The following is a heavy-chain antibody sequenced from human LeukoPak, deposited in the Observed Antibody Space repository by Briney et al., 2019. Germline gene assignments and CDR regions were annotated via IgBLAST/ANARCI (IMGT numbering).Heavy chain of an antibody. CDR1: GVSFSGYY. CDR3: ARVIAVAGKAFDP. V-gene: IGHV4-34*01. Sequence: SETLSPTCAVYGVSFSGYYWSWIRQPPGKGLEWIGEINHSGSTNYNPSLKSRVTISVDTSKNQFSLKLSSVTAADTAVYYCARVIAVAGKAFDPWGQGTLVTVSS. CDR2: INHSGST. J-gene: IGHJ5*02. D-gene: IGHD6-19*01.